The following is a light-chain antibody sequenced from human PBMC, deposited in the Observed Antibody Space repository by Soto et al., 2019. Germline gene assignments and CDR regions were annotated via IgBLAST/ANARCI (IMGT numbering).Light chain of an antibody. J-gene: IGKJ3*01. CDR3: QLYDNSPPRLT. CDR1: QSVDSRF. V-gene: IGKV3-20*01. CDR2: GAS. Sequence: EIVLTQSPGTLSLSPGERATLSCKASQSVDSRFLAWYQQKRGQAPRLLIYGASSRAFGIPDRFSGSGSGTDFTLTIIRLEPEDFGVYYCQLYDNSPPRLTFGPGTKVDIK.